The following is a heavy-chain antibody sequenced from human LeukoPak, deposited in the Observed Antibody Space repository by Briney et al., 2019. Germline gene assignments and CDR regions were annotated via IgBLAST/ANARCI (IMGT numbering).Heavy chain of an antibody. CDR2: ISGSGGST. J-gene: IGHJ2*01. CDR3: ASSGYCSGGSCYLRYWYFDL. D-gene: IGHD2-15*01. V-gene: IGHV3-23*01. Sequence: GGSLRLSCAASGFTFSSYAMSWVRQAPGKGLEWVSAISGSGGSTYYADSVKGRFTISRDNSKSTLYLQMNNLRAEDTAVYYCASSGYCSGGSCYLRYWYFDLWGRGTLVTVSS. CDR1: GFTFSSYA.